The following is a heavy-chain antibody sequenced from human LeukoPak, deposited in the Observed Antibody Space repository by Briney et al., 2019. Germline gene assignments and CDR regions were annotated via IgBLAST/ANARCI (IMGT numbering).Heavy chain of an antibody. CDR2: IKQDGSEK. Sequence: GGSLRLSCAASGFTFSSTWMSWVRQAPGKGLECVANIKQDGSEKYYVDSVKGRFTISRDNAKNSLYLQMNSLRAEDTAVFYCARMDYYTSGTYTYPNFDYWGQGTLVTVSS. CDR1: GFTFSSTW. D-gene: IGHD3-10*01. CDR3: ARMDYYTSGTYTYPNFDY. J-gene: IGHJ4*02. V-gene: IGHV3-7*03.